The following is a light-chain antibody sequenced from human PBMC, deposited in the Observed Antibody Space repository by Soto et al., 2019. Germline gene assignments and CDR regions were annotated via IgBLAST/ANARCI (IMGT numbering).Light chain of an antibody. V-gene: IGKV3-11*01. J-gene: IGKJ4*01. CDR1: QSVGTN. CDR2: EAS. Sequence: EIVLTQSPATLSLSPGDRATLSCRASQSVGTNFAWYQQKPGQAPGLLIYEASTRATGIPARFSGSGSGTDSTLTISSLEPEDFAVYYCQQHSNWPLTFGGGTKGEI. CDR3: QQHSNWPLT.